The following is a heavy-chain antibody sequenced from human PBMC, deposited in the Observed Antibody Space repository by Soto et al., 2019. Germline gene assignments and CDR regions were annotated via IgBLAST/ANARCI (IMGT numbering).Heavy chain of an antibody. D-gene: IGHD6-13*01. CDR2: ISWDGGST. CDR1: GFTFRSYT. V-gene: IGHV3-43*01. CDR3: AKALIAAADYYYYGMDV. Sequence: GGSLRLSCVASGFTFRSYTMNWVRQAPGKGLEWVSLISWDGGSTYYADSVKGRFTISRDNSKNSLYLQMNSLRTEDTALYYCAKALIAAADYYYYGMDVWGQGTTVTVSS. J-gene: IGHJ6*02.